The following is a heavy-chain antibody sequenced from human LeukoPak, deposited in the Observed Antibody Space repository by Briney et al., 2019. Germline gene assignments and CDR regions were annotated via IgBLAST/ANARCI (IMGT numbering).Heavy chain of an antibody. CDR1: GFTFSSYA. Sequence: GGSLRLSCAASGFTFSSYAMSWVRQAPGKGLEWVSAISGSGGSTYYADSVEGRFTISRDNSKNTLYLQMNSLRAEDTAVYYCAKDLWFGELPSPFDYWGQGTLVTVSS. V-gene: IGHV3-23*01. D-gene: IGHD3-10*01. CDR3: AKDLWFGELPSPFDY. CDR2: ISGSGGST. J-gene: IGHJ4*02.